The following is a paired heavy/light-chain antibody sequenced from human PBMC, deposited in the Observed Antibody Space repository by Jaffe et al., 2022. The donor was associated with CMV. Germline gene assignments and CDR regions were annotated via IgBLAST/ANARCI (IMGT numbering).Heavy chain of an antibody. CDR2: IIPVFGTT. D-gene: IGHD3-22*01. CDR1: GGTFRKYA. J-gene: IGHJ4*02. Sequence: QVQLVQSGAEVKKPGSSVKVSCKASGGTFRKYAISWVRQAPGQGLEWMGGIIPVFGTTNYAQKFQGRITITADESTTTAYMELSSLRSDDTAVYYCLQTGMYQYDNGGRAPVSEERWGQGTLVTVSS. CDR3: LQTGMYQYDNGGRAPVSEER. V-gene: IGHV1-69*01.
Light chain of an antibody. Sequence: VLTQSPATLSLSPGERATLSCRASQSVSTYLAWYQQRPGQAPRLLIYDASNRATGIPARFSGSGSGTDFTLTISSLEPEDFAVYYCQYRSNWPPMYTFGQGTKLEIK. CDR1: QSVSTY. J-gene: IGKJ2*01. CDR2: DAS. V-gene: IGKV3-11*01. CDR3: QYRSNWPPMYT.